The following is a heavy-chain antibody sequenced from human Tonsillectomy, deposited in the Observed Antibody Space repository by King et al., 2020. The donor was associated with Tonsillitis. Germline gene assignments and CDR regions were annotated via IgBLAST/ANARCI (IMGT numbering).Heavy chain of an antibody. Sequence: VQLVESGGGLVQPGGSLRLSCAASGFTFSIYAISWVRQAPGKGLEWVSTISDSVGSTYYADSVKGRFTISRDNPKNTLSLQMNSLRAEDTAVYYCANLYYYDSSGNAFDIWGQGTMVTVSS. J-gene: IGHJ3*02. CDR2: ISDSVGST. V-gene: IGHV3-23*04. D-gene: IGHD3-22*01. CDR1: GFTFSIYA. CDR3: ANLYYYDSSGNAFDI.